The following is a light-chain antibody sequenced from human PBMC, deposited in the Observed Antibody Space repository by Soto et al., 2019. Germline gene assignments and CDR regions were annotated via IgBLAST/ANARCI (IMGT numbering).Light chain of an antibody. CDR2: GAS. CDR3: QERGGAWLS. J-gene: IGKJ4*01. V-gene: IGKV3-20*01. Sequence: EIVLTQSPGILSLSPGERATLSCRASQSVSNDFLAWYQQKPGQAPRLLVFGASTRATDVPDRFSGSGSGADFTLTISRLEPEDFAVYYCQERGGAWLSFGGGTRVDIK. CDR1: QSVSNDF.